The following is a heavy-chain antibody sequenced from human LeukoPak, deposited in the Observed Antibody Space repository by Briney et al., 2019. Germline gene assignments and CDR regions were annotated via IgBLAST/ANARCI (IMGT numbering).Heavy chain of an antibody. Sequence: SETLSLTCAVYGGSFSGYYWSWIRQPPGKGLEWIGEINHSGSTNYNPSLKSRVTISVDTSKNQFSLKPSSVTAADTAVYYCARGGWLVGYWGQGTLVTVSS. CDR3: ARGGWLVGY. CDR2: INHSGST. CDR1: GGSFSGYY. V-gene: IGHV4-34*01. J-gene: IGHJ4*02. D-gene: IGHD6-19*01.